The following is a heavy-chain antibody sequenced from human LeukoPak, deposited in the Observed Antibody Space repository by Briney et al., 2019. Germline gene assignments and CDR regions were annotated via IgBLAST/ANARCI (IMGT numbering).Heavy chain of an antibody. CDR3: AREVYGSGSYGSYNWFDP. J-gene: IGHJ5*02. CDR1: GGSISSYY. CDR2: IYYSGST. D-gene: IGHD3-10*01. V-gene: IGHV4-59*01. Sequence: SETLSLTCTVSGGSISSYYWSWIRQPPGKGLKWIGYIYYSGSTNYNPSLKSRVTISVDTSKNQFSLKLSSVTAADTAVYYCAREVYGSGSYGSYNWFDPWGQGTLVTVSS.